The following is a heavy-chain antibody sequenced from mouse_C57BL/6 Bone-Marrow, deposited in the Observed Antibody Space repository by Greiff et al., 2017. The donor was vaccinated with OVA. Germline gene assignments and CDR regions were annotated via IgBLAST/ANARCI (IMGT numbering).Heavy chain of an antibody. V-gene: IGHV6-6*01. CDR1: GFTFSDAW. CDR3: TRGDSHDCDSSYFDY. Sequence: EVQLQESGGGLVQPGGSMKLSCAASGFTFSDAWMDWVRQSPEKGLEWVAEIRNKANNHATYYAESVKGRFTISRDDSKSSVYLQMNSLRAEDTGIYYCTRGDSHDCDSSYFDYWGQGTTLTVSS. D-gene: IGHD1-1*01. CDR2: IRNKANNHAT. J-gene: IGHJ2*01.